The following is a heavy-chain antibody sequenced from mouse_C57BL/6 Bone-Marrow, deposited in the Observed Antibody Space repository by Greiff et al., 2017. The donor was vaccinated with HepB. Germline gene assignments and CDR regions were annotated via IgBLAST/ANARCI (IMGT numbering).Heavy chain of an antibody. Sequence: VQLQQPGAELVKPGASVKLSCKASGYTFTSYWMHWVKQRPGQGLEWIGMIHPNSGSTNYNEKFKSKATLTVDKSSSTAYMQLSSLTSEDSAVYYCARPSLLLLFDYWGQGTTLTVSS. CDR1: GYTFTSYW. D-gene: IGHD2-10*01. CDR3: ARPSLLLLFDY. V-gene: IGHV1-64*01. CDR2: IHPNSGST. J-gene: IGHJ2*01.